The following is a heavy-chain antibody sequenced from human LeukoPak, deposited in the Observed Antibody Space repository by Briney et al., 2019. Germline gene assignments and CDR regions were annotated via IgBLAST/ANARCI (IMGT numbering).Heavy chain of an antibody. D-gene: IGHD2-2*01. CDR1: GYTVSGYY. Sequence: ATVKVSCKASGYTVSGYYIHWVRQAPGQGLEWMGWINPNSGDTHYAQKFQGRVTMTRDTSSSTAYMDLNCLISDDTAVYYCARVQYQLLFEGNWFDPWGQGTLVTVSS. J-gene: IGHJ5*02. V-gene: IGHV1-2*02. CDR2: INPNSGDT. CDR3: ARVQYQLLFEGNWFDP.